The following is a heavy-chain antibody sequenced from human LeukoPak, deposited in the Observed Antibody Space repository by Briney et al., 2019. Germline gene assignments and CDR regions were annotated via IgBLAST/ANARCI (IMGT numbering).Heavy chain of an antibody. CDR3: ARVPLHDASGRYYPH. CDR2: INTGNGNT. V-gene: IGHV1-3*04. J-gene: IGHJ1*01. Sequence: GASVKVSCKTSGYTFTNYGMHWVHQAPRQSLEWMGWINTGNGNTKSSQKFQDRVTLTRDTSASTAYMELNSLSSEDTAVYYCARVPLHDASGRYYPHWGQGTLVTVSS. CDR1: GYTFTNYG. D-gene: IGHD3-22*01.